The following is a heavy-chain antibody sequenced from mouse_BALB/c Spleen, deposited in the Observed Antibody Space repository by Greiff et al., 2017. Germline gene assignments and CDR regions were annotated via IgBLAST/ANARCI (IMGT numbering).Heavy chain of an antibody. CDR2: INPSTGYT. CDR3: ARCPSYYRYDGYYAMDY. D-gene: IGHD2-14*01. J-gene: IGHJ4*01. V-gene: IGHV1-7*01. Sequence: QVQLQQSGAELAKPGASVKMSCKASGYTFTSYWMHWVKQRPGQGLEWIGYINPSTGYTEYNQKFKDKATLTADKSSSTAYMQLSSLTSEDSAVYYCARCPSYYRYDGYYAMDYWGQGTSVTVSS. CDR1: GYTFTSYW.